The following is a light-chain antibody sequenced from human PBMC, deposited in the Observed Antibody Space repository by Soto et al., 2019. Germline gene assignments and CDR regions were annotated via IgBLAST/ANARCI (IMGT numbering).Light chain of an antibody. CDR3: SSFASSNTWV. Sequence: QSALTQPPSASGSPGQPVTISCTGTSSDVGAYNYVSWYQQHAGKAPKLVIYEVTKRPSGVPDRFSGSKSANTASLTVSGRQAEDEAYYYCSSFASSNTWVFGGGTKVTVL. J-gene: IGLJ3*02. CDR2: EVT. CDR1: SSDVGAYNY. V-gene: IGLV2-8*01.